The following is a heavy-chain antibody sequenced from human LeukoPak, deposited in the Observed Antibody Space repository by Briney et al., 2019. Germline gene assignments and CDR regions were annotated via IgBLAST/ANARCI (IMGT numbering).Heavy chain of an antibody. V-gene: IGHV1-2*02. CDR3: ARDRGGGYSYGYGY. J-gene: IGHJ4*02. D-gene: IGHD5-18*01. Sequence: GASVKVSCKASGYTFTGYYMHWVRQAPGQGLEWMGWINPNSGGTNYAQKFRGRVTMTRDTSISTAYMELSRLRSDDTAVYYCARDRGGGYSYGYGYWGQGTLVTVS. CDR2: INPNSGGT. CDR1: GYTFTGYY.